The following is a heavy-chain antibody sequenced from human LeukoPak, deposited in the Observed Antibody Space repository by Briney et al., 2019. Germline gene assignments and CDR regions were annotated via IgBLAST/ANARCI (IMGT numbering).Heavy chain of an antibody. CDR2: ISSSSSYI. V-gene: IGHV3-21*01. J-gene: IGHJ4*02. D-gene: IGHD2-2*01. Sequence: PGGSLRLSRAASGLTLSRYSMNWVRQAPGKGLEWVSSISSSSSYIYYAASVKGRFTISRDHAKNSLYLRMNSLRAEDTAVYYCAKVRCSTSCYFDYSGQGTLVTVSS. CDR1: GLTLSRYS. CDR3: AKVRCSTSCYFDY.